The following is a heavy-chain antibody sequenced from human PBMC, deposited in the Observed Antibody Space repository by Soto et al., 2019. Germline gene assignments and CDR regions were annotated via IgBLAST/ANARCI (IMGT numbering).Heavy chain of an antibody. V-gene: IGHV4-59*12. CDR2: ISHSGFT. Sequence: SETLSLTCTVSGGSISSNYWTWIRQPPGKGLEWIGDISHSGFTNYNPSLKSRVSISIDTSKNQFSLKLTFVTAADTAVYFCAKGGRLRSPFGFWGQGTLVTVSP. CDR1: GGSISSNY. D-gene: IGHD4-17*01. CDR3: AKGGRLRSPFGF. J-gene: IGHJ4*02.